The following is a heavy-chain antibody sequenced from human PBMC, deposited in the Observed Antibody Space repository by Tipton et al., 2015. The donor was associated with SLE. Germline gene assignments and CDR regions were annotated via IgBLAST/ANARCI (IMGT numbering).Heavy chain of an antibody. CDR2: IYYSGST. Sequence: TLSLTCTVSGGSISSHYWSWIRQPPGKGLEWIGYIYYSGSTNYNPSLKSRVTISVDTSKNQFSLKLSSVTAADTAVYYCARDKYYDSSGGFDYWGQGTLLTVSS. D-gene: IGHD3-22*01. J-gene: IGHJ4*02. CDR3: ARDKYYDSSGGFDY. V-gene: IGHV4-59*11. CDR1: GGSISSHY.